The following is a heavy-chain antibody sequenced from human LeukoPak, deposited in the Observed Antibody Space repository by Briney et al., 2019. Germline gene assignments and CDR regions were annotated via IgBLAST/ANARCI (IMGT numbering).Heavy chain of an antibody. CDR3: ARDQASSSSSPY. D-gene: IGHD2-2*01. J-gene: IGHJ4*02. CDR1: GMTVSSNY. CDR2: IYTGGST. Sequence: GGSLRLSCAASGMTVSSNYIMWVRQPPGKGLEWVPSIYTGGSTYYADAVKGRFTISRDNSKNTVNLQMNSLRAEDTAVYYCARDQASSSSSPYWGQGTLVTVSS. V-gene: IGHV3-66*01.